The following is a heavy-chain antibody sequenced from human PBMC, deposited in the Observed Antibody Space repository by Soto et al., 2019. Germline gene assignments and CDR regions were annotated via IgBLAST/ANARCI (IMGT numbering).Heavy chain of an antibody. Sequence: VLLVESGGGLVKPGGSLRLSCVASGFSFSTSIMHWVRQAPGKGLEWIATISSTSTNIYYAGSVKGRFSISRDNPKNSLFLQMNSLRAEDMAVYYCARGIASTSLVSFDVWGQGTMVTVS. J-gene: IGHJ3*01. CDR3: ARGIASTSLVSFDV. CDR1: GFSFSTSI. CDR2: ISSTSTNI. V-gene: IGHV3-21*02. D-gene: IGHD1-1*01.